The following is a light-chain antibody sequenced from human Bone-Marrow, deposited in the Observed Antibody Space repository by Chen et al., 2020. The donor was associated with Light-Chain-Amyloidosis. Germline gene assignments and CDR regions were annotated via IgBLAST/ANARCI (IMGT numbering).Light chain of an antibody. CDR3: ESYQGSSQGV. V-gene: IGLV6-57*01. Sequence: NFMLTQPHSVSESPGKTVIISCTRSRGSIATNYVQWYQQRPGSPPMPVIYTDDQRPSWVPDPFSGSSDRSSNSASLTIADLETEDEADYYCESYQGSSQGVFGGGTKLTVL. J-gene: IGLJ3*02. CDR2: TDD. CDR1: RGSIATNY.